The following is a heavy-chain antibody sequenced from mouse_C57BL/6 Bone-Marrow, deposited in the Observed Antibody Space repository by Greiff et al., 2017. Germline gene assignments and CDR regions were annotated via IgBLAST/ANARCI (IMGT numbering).Heavy chain of an antibody. V-gene: IGHV1-81*01. CDR1: GYTFTSYG. J-gene: IGHJ2*01. D-gene: IGHD1-1*01. CDR2: IYPRSGNT. Sequence: VQLQQSVAELARPGASVKLSCKASGYTFTSYGLSWVKQRTGQGLEWIGEIYPRSGNTYYNEKFKGKATLTADKSSSTAYMELRSLTSEDSAVYFCARSITTVVARAYRGQGTTLTVSS. CDR3: ARSITTVVARAY.